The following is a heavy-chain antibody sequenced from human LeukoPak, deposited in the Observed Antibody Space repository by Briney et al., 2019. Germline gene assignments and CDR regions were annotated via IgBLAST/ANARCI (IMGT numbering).Heavy chain of an antibody. CDR3: ARFIDFWSGYRFYGMDV. J-gene: IGHJ6*02. Sequence: ASVKVSCKASGYTFTSYDINWVRQATGQGLEWMGWMNPNSGNTGYAQKFQGRVTMTRNASISTAYMELSSLRSEDTAVYYCARFIDFWSGYRFYGMDVWGQGTTVTVSS. D-gene: IGHD3-3*01. V-gene: IGHV1-8*01. CDR2: MNPNSGNT. CDR1: GYTFTSYD.